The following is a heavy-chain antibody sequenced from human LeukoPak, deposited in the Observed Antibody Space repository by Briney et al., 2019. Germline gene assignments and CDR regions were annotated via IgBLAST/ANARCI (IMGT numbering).Heavy chain of an antibody. D-gene: IGHD4-23*01. V-gene: IGHV4-61*02. CDR3: ARFTPDYGGNELPVY. CDR1: GGSISSGSYY. CDR2: IYTSGST. J-gene: IGHJ4*02. Sequence: SETLSLTCTVSGGSISSGSYYWSWIRQPAGKGLEWIGRIYTSGSTNYNPSLKSRVTISVDTSKNQFSLKLSSVTAADTAVYYCARFTPDYGGNELPVYWGQGTLVTVSS.